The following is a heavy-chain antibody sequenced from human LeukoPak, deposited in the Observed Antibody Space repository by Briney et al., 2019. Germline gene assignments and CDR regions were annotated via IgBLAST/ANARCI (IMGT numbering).Heavy chain of an antibody. V-gene: IGHV4-4*07. CDR2: IYTSGST. D-gene: IGHD1-7*01. J-gene: IGHJ5*02. Sequence: KPSETLSLTCTVSGGSISSYYWSWIRQPAGKGPEWIGRIYTSGSTNYNPSLKSRFTMSVDTSKNQFSLKLSSVTAADTAVYYCARDQGYNWNYVYWFDPWGQGTLVTVSS. CDR1: GGSISSYY. CDR3: ARDQGYNWNYVYWFDP.